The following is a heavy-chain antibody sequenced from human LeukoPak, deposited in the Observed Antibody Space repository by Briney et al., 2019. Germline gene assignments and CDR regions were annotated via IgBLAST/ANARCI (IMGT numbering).Heavy chain of an antibody. CDR3: ARDLGLRYDGNSDAFDI. CDR1: GGSISSYY. Sequence: PSETLSLTCTVSGGSISSYYWSWIWQPPGKGLEWIGYIYYSGSTNYNPSLKSRVTISVDTSKNQFSLKLSSVTAADTAAYYCARDLGLRYDGNSDAFDIWGQGTMVTVSS. D-gene: IGHD4-23*01. CDR2: IYYSGST. V-gene: IGHV4-59*01. J-gene: IGHJ3*02.